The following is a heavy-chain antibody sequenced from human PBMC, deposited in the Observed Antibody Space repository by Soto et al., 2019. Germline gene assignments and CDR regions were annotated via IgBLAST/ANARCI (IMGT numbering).Heavy chain of an antibody. CDR3: ARRGSGSYYDY. J-gene: IGHJ4*02. V-gene: IGHV3-23*01. CDR2: ISGSGGST. D-gene: IGHD1-26*01. Sequence: EVQLLESGGGLVQPGGSLRLSCAASGFTFSSYAMRWVRQAPGKGLEWVSAISGSGGSTYYADSVKGRFTISRDNSKNTLYLQMNSLSAEDTAVYYCARRGSGSYYDYWGQGNLVTVSS. CDR1: GFTFSSYA.